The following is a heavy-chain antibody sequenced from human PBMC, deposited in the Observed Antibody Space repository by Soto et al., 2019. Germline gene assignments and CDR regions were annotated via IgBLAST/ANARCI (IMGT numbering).Heavy chain of an antibody. J-gene: IGHJ4*02. Sequence: EVQLVESGGVLVQPGGSLRLSCAASGFTFSTNWMHWVRQAPGKGLVWVSRINRDGSSTNYADSVKGRFTISRDNAKNTLYLQMNSLTAEDTAVYYCARGPSGWYGFDYWCQGTLVTVSS. CDR2: INRDGSST. D-gene: IGHD6-19*01. CDR1: GFTFSTNW. CDR3: ARGPSGWYGFDY. V-gene: IGHV3-74*01.